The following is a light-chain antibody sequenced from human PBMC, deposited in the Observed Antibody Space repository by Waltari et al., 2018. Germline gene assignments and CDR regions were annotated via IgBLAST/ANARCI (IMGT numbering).Light chain of an antibody. Sequence: EIVMTQSPATLSVSQGERVTLSCRASQSISSYLAWYQQKPGQAPRLLIHDASTRATSIPARFGGSGSETEFTLTISSLQSEDFAVYYCQQYDKWPLTFGGGTEVEIK. CDR2: DAS. CDR3: QQYDKWPLT. V-gene: IGKV3-15*01. CDR1: QSISSY. J-gene: IGKJ4*01.